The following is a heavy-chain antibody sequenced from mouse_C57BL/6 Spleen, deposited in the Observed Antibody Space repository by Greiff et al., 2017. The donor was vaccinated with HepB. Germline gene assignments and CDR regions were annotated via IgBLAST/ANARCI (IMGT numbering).Heavy chain of an antibody. J-gene: IGHJ3*01. CDR1: GFPITSGYY. D-gene: IGHD2-5*01. CDR2: ITHSGET. V-gene: IGHV12-3*01. Sequence: QLQESGPGLVKPSQSLFLTCSITGFPITSGYYWIWIRQSPGKPLEWMGYITHSGETFYNPSLQSPISITRETSKNQFFLQLNSVTTEDTAMYYCAGGRSGGGYSNYEFAYWGQGTLVTVSA. CDR3: AGGRSGGGYSNYEFAY.